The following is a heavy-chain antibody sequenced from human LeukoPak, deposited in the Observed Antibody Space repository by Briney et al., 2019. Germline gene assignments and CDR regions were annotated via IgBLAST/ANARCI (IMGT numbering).Heavy chain of an antibody. Sequence: GGSLRLSCAASGFTFSSYGMHWVRQAPGKGLEWVAVIWYDGSNKYYADSVKGRFTISRDNSKNTLYLQMNSLRAEDTAVYYCAREGCSSTSCFYYYYYYYMDVWGKGTTVTVSS. CDR3: AREGCSSTSCFYYYYYYYMDV. V-gene: IGHV3-33*01. CDR1: GFTFSSYG. D-gene: IGHD2-2*01. CDR2: IWYDGSNK. J-gene: IGHJ6*03.